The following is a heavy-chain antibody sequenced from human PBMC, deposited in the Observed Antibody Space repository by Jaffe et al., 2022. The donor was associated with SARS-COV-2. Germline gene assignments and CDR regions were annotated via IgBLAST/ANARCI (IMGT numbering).Heavy chain of an antibody. CDR2: ISTSGSYI. CDR1: GFTFSHYT. Sequence: EVQLVESGGGLVKPGGSLRLSCAASGFTFSHYTVNWVRQAPGKGLEWVSSISTSGSYIYYADSVKGRFTISRDDAKNSLYLQMNSLRAEDTAVYYCARNSYVWGGPSCMDVWGKGTTVTVSS. V-gene: IGHV3-21*01. CDR3: ARNSYVWGGPSCMDV. D-gene: IGHD3-16*01. J-gene: IGHJ6*03.